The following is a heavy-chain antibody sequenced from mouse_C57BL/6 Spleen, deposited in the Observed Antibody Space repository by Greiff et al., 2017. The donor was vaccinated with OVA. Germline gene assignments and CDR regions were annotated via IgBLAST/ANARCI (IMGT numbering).Heavy chain of an antibody. V-gene: IGHV1-19*01. D-gene: IGHD2-5*01. CDR2: INPYNGGT. CDR1: GYTFTDYY. CDR3: ARRGAYYSNYFDY. Sequence: EVQLQQSGPVLVKPGASVKMSCKASGYTFTDYYMNWVKQSHGKSLEWIGVINPYNGGTSYNQKFKGKATLTVDKSSSTAYMELNSLPSEDSAVYYCARRGAYYSNYFDYWGQGTTLTVSS. J-gene: IGHJ2*01.